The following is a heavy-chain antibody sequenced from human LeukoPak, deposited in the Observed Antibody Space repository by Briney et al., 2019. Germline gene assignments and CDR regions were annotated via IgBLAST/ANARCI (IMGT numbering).Heavy chain of an antibody. J-gene: IGHJ5*02. CDR2: IYYSGST. CDR3: ARTESVNVVVTAIWFDP. V-gene: IGHV4-59*08. D-gene: IGHD2-21*02. Sequence: PSETLSLTCTVSGGSISSYYWSWIRQPPGKGLEWIGYIYYSGSTNYNPSLKSRVTISVDKSKNQFSLKLSSVTAADTAVYYCARTESVNVVVTAIWFDPWGQGTLVTVSS. CDR1: GGSISSYY.